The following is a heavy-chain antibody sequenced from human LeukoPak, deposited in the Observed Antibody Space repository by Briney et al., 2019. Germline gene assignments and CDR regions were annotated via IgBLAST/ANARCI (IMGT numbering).Heavy chain of an antibody. V-gene: IGHV3-21*01. CDR2: ISSSSSYI. Sequence: GGSLRLSCAASGFIFSSYSMNWVRQAPGKGLEWVSSISSSSSYIYYADSVKGRFTISRDNAKNSLFLQMNSLSAEDTAVYYCGRAGPVTKDHFMDVWGKGTTVTVSS. CDR3: GRAGPVTKDHFMDV. CDR1: GFIFSSYS. J-gene: IGHJ6*03. D-gene: IGHD2-15*01.